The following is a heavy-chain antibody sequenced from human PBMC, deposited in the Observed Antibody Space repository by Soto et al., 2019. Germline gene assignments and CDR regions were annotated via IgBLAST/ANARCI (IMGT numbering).Heavy chain of an antibody. Sequence: KLSETLSLTGAVYGGSCGGYYWSWSRQPPVKGLQLIGGISHSGSPTYNTSLKSRVTISVDTSTKQFSLKRGSVIAADTAVYYCATYQEICSRANCYGAFDIWGQGIMVTVSS. CDR3: ATYQEICSRANCYGAFDI. V-gene: IGHV4-34*01. CDR1: GGSCGGYY. CDR2: ISHSGSP. D-gene: IGHD2-2*01. J-gene: IGHJ3*02.